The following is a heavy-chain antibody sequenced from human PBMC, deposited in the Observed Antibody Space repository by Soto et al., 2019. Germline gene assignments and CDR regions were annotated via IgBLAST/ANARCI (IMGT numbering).Heavy chain of an antibody. CDR3: ARAVYGPAFDI. D-gene: IGHD3-10*01. CDR2: TRNKANSYTT. J-gene: IGHJ3*02. V-gene: IGHV3-72*01. Sequence: GGSLRLSCAASGFTFSDHYMDWVRQAPGKGLEWVGRTRNKANSYTTEYAASVKGRFTISRDDSKNSLYLQMNSLKTEDTAVYYCARAVYGPAFDIWGQGTMVTVSS. CDR1: GFTFSDHY.